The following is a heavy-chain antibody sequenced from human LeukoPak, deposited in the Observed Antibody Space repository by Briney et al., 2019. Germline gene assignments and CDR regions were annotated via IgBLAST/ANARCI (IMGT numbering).Heavy chain of an antibody. D-gene: IGHD3-22*01. CDR1: GFTFSSYW. Sequence: GGSLRLSCAASGFTFSSYWMSWVRQAPGKGLEWVANIKQDGNEKYYVHSVKGRFTISRDNAKNSLFLQMNSLRAEDTAVYYCARDATSYYYDSTGYWGGYWGQGTLVTVSS. J-gene: IGHJ4*02. V-gene: IGHV3-7*03. CDR2: IKQDGNEK. CDR3: ARDATSYYYDSTGYWGGY.